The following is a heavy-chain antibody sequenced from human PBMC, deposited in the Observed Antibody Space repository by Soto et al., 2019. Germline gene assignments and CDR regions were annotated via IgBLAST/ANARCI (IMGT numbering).Heavy chain of an antibody. CDR2: IYYSGST. V-gene: IGHV4-59*01. J-gene: IGHJ6*03. D-gene: IGHD2-2*01. CDR1: GGSISSYY. Sequence: PSETLSLTCTVSGGSISSYYWSWIRQPPGKGLEWIGYIYYSGSTNYNPSPKSRVTISVDTSKNQFSLKLSSVTAADTAVYYCARALGADIVVVPAAKKRPYYMDVWGKGTTVTVSS. CDR3: ARALGADIVVVPAAKKRPYYMDV.